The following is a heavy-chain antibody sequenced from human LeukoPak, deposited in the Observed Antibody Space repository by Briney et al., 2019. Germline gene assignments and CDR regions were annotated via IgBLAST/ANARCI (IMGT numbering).Heavy chain of an antibody. CDR1: GFTFSDYY. CDR3: AKDRCSSTSCYTGLTDY. V-gene: IGHV3-11*04. Sequence: KSGGSLRLSCAASGFTFSDYYMSWIRQAPGKGLEWVSYISSSGSTIYYADSVKGRFTISRDNAKNSLYLQMNSLRAEDTAVYYCAKDRCSSTSCYTGLTDYWGQGTLVTVSS. D-gene: IGHD2-2*02. CDR2: ISSSGSTI. J-gene: IGHJ4*02.